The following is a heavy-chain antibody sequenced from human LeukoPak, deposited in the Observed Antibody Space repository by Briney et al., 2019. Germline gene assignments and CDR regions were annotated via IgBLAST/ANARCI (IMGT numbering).Heavy chain of an antibody. CDR3: ARGGGVRTGSGWRPGNWFDP. J-gene: IGHJ5*02. CDR1: GYSISSGYF. D-gene: IGHD6-19*01. CDR2: IHSGESP. V-gene: IGHV4-38-2*01. Sequence: SETLSLTCAVSGYSISSGYFWGWIRQPPGKGLEWITIIHSGESPYYSPSLESRVTMAIDTSKNQFSLKLNSVTAADTAVYYCARGGGVRTGSGWRPGNWFDPWGQGTLVIVSS.